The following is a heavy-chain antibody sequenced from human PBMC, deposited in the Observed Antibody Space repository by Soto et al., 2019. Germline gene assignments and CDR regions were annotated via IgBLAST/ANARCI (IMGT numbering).Heavy chain of an antibody. J-gene: IGHJ1*01. V-gene: IGHV1-46*03. CDR1: GYIFSNYH. D-gene: IGHD1-26*01. CDR3: VREYQVGCGSYPL. Sequence: GASVKVSCKASGYIFSNYHMHWVRQAPGQGLEWMAIITPTGETTIYAQKFQGRITVTRDTSASTLCMHLRSLTSDDTAIYYCVREYQVGCGSYPLWG. CDR2: ITPTGETT.